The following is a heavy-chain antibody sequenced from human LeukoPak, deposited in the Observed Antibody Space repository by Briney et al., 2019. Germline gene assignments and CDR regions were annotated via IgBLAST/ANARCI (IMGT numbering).Heavy chain of an antibody. Sequence: SETLSLTCSVSGGSITVYYWSWIRQPPGKGLEWIGYIYYSGSTNYSPSLMSRVTISVDTSKNQFSLKLSSVTAADTAVYYCARVGSSRAFDIWGQGTMVTVSS. CDR1: GGSITVYY. D-gene: IGHD6-6*01. J-gene: IGHJ3*02. CDR3: ARVGSSRAFDI. V-gene: IGHV4-59*01. CDR2: IYYSGST.